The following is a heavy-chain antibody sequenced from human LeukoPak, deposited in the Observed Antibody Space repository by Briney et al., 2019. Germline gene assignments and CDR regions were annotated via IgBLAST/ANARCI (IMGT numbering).Heavy chain of an antibody. V-gene: IGHV4-39*07. CDR2: IYYSGST. D-gene: IGHD3-22*01. CDR1: GGSISSSSYY. Sequence: PSETLSLTCTVSGGSISSSSYYWGWIRQPPGKGLEWIGSIYYSGSTYYNPSLKSRVTISVDTSKNQFSLKLSSVTAADTAVYYCARASTYYYDSSGYLFDYWGQGTPVTVSS. CDR3: ARASTYYYDSSGYLFDY. J-gene: IGHJ4*02.